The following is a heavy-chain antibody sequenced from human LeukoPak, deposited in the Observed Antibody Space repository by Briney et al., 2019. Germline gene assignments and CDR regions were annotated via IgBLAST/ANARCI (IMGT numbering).Heavy chain of an antibody. CDR2: IYYSGST. CDR1: GGSISSYY. CDR3: ARDLRTAAAGKYYYYGMDV. D-gene: IGHD6-13*01. Sequence: PSETLSLTCTVSGGSISSYYWSWIRQPPGKGLEWIGYIYYSGSTNYNPSLKSRVTISVDTSKNQFSLKLSSVTAADTAVYYCARDLRTAAAGKYYYYGMDVWGQGTTVTVS. V-gene: IGHV4-59*01. J-gene: IGHJ6*02.